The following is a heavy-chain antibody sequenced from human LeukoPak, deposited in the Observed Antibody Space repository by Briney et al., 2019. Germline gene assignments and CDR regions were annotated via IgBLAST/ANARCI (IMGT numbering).Heavy chain of an antibody. CDR2: IYYGGST. CDR1: GGSISSGDYY. D-gene: IGHD3-3*01. J-gene: IGHJ5*02. Sequence: SETLSLTCTVSGGSISSGDYYWSWIRQPPGKGLEWIGYIYYGGSTYYNPSLKSRVTISVDTSKNQFSLKLSSVTAADTAVYYCARGRGKRITIFGVTYNWFDPWGQGTLVTVSS. CDR3: ARGRGKRITIFGVTYNWFDP. V-gene: IGHV4-30-4*08.